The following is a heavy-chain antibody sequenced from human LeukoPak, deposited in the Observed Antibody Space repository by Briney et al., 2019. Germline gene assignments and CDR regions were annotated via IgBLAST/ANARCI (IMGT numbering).Heavy chain of an antibody. V-gene: IGHV1-24*01. Sequence: ASVKVSCNISGYTLTYFSMHWVRQAPGKGREWMGGFNREDDEAIYAPHFQGRVTVTEDTSTDTAYMELSSLRSEDTAVYYCATLDSYYDNSGRPLVPDWGQGTLVTVSS. CDR3: ATLDSYYDNSGRPLVPD. J-gene: IGHJ4*02. D-gene: IGHD3-22*01. CDR2: FNREDDEA. CDR1: GYTLTYFS.